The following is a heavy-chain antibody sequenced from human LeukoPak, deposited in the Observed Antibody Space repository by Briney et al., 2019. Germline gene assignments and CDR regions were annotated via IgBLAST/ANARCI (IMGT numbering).Heavy chain of an antibody. Sequence: GASVKVSCKASGYTFTSYGISWVRQAPGQGLEWMGWISAYNGNTNYAQKLQGRVTMTTDTSTSTAYMELRSLRAEDTAVYYCAKWGCSGGTCYPFDYWGQGTLVTVSS. CDR3: AKWGCSGGTCYPFDY. CDR1: GYTFTSYG. J-gene: IGHJ4*02. D-gene: IGHD2-15*01. CDR2: ISAYNGNT. V-gene: IGHV1-18*01.